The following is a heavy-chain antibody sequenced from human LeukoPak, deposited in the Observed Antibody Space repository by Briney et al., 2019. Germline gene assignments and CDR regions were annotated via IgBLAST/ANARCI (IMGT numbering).Heavy chain of an antibody. Sequence: ASVKVSCKASGYTFTSYDINWVRQATGQGLEWMGWMNPNSGNTGYAQKFQGRVTMTRNTSISTAYMELSSLRSEDTAVYYCARHRRGYYYYYGMDVWGQGTTVTVSS. CDR3: ARHRRGYYYYYGMDV. V-gene: IGHV1-8*01. J-gene: IGHJ6*02. D-gene: IGHD2-15*01. CDR2: MNPNSGNT. CDR1: GYTFTSYD.